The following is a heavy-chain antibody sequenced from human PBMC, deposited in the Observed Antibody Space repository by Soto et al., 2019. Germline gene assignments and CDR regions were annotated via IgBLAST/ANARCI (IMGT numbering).Heavy chain of an antibody. CDR2: ISDSDNAT. CDR1: GFTFSSYA. V-gene: IGHV3-23*01. D-gene: IGHD6-19*01. CDR3: AKGVSSSAWSASDN. J-gene: IGHJ4*02. Sequence: EVQLLESGGGLVQPGGSLRLSCAASGFTFSSYAMTWVRQAPGKGLEWVSVISDSDNATYYADSVKGRFTISRDNSKNTLYRQFNSLRAEDTAVYYCAKGVSSSAWSASDNWGQGTLVTVSS.